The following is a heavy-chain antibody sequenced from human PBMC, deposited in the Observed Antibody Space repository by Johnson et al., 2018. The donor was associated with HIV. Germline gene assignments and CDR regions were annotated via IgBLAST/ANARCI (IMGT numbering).Heavy chain of an antibody. Sequence: QVQLVESGGGVVQPGGSLRLSCAASGFSFSNYGMHWVRQAPGKGLEWVTFIPYDGSNKYSADSVKGRFSISRNNSRDNLYLQMNSLRPEDTAVYYCAKVRRAYYEDAFDIWGQGTMVTVSS. CDR2: IPYDGSNK. V-gene: IGHV3-30*02. J-gene: IGHJ3*02. CDR1: GFSFSNYG. CDR3: AKVRRAYYEDAFDI. D-gene: IGHD3-22*01.